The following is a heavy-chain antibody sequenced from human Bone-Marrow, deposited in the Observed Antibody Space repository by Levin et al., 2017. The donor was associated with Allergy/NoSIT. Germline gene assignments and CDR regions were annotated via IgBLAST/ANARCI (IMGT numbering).Heavy chain of an antibody. V-gene: IGHV3-33*01. CDR3: ARDAFMTMVRGYLDY. D-gene: IGHD3-10*01. Sequence: PGGSLRLSCAASGFTFSNYGMHWVRQAPGKGLEWVAVIWYDGSNKNYAESVKGRFTISRDNSRNTLYLQMNSLRAEDTALYYCARDAFMTMVRGYLDYWGQGALVTVSS. CDR2: IWYDGSNK. J-gene: IGHJ4*02. CDR1: GFTFSNYG.